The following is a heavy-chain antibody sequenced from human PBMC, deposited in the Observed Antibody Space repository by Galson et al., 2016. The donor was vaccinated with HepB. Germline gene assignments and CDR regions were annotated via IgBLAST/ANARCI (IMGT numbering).Heavy chain of an antibody. CDR3: SIEYYDFWSGNN. V-gene: IGHV3-7*03. CDR2: IERDGSEK. J-gene: IGHJ4*02. D-gene: IGHD3-3*01. CDR1: GFSISSYW. Sequence: LRLSCAASGFSISSYWMSWVRQAPGKGLEWVANIERDGSEKNYVDSVKGQFTISRDNAKNSLYLQMNSLRVEDTAVYYCSIEYYDFWSGNNWGQGTLVTVSS.